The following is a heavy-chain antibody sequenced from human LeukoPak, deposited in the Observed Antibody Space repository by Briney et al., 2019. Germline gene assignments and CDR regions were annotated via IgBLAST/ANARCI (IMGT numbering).Heavy chain of an antibody. CDR2: ISGSGGST. J-gene: IGHJ4*02. Sequence: GGSLRLSCAASGFTFSSYAMSWVHQAPGKGLEWVSAISGSGGSTYYADSVKGRFTISRDNSKNTLYLQMNSLRAEDTAVYYCAKDPGYSSGWSFDYWGQGTLVTVSS. V-gene: IGHV3-23*01. D-gene: IGHD6-19*01. CDR1: GFTFSSYA. CDR3: AKDPGYSSGWSFDY.